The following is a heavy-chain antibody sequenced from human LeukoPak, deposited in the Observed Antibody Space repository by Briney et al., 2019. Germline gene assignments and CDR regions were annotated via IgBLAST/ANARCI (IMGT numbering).Heavy chain of an antibody. CDR3: ARDYYDSSGYYYVFAY. V-gene: IGHV1-18*01. CDR2: ISAYNGNT. D-gene: IGHD3-22*01. J-gene: IGHJ4*02. Sequence: ASVKVSCRASGYTFTNYGISWVRQAPGQGLEWMGWISAYNGNTNQAQKLQGRVTMTTDTSTRTAYMELRSLRSDDTAVYYCARDYYDSSGYYYVFAYWGQGTLVTVSS. CDR1: GYTFTNYG.